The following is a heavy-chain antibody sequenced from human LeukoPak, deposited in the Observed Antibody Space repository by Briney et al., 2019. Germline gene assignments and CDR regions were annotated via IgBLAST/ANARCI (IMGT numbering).Heavy chain of an antibody. CDR3: ASSRLPEDIVVVPAANDYYYYMDV. CDR2: ISAYNGDT. D-gene: IGHD2-2*01. V-gene: IGHV1-18*01. Sequence: ASVKVSCKASAYTFISHGISWVRLAPGQGLEWMGWISAYNGDTNYAQKFQGRVTMTTDTSTTTAYMELRSLKSDDTAVYYCASSRLPEDIVVVPAANDYYYYMDVWGKGTTVTVSS. J-gene: IGHJ6*03. CDR1: AYTFISHG.